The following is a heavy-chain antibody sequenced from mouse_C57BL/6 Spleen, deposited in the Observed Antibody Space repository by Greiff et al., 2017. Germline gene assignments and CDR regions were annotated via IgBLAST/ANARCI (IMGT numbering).Heavy chain of an antibody. CDR3: ARGGITTVVALYCFDY. CDR1: GYTFTDYY. V-gene: IGHV1-26*01. CDR2: INPNNGGT. J-gene: IGHJ2*01. D-gene: IGHD1-1*01. Sequence: EVQLQQSGPELVKPGASVKISCKASGYTFTDYYMNWVKQSHGKSLEWIGDINPNNGGTSYNQKFKGKATLTVDKSSSTAYMELGSLTSEDSAVYYCARGGITTVVALYCFDYWGQGTTLTVSS.